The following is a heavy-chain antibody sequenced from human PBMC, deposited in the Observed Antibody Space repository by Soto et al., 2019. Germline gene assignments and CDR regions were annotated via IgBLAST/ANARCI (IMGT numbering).Heavy chain of an antibody. V-gene: IGHV4-61*08. CDR3: ARKHSSSSWDY. Sequence: PSETLSLTCEVSSGSVSGGGYSWSWIRQPPGKGLEWIGYIYYSGSPKYNPSLKSRVTISVDTSKKQFSLKLSSVTAADTAVYYCARKHSSSSWDYWGHGTLLTVSS. CDR1: SGSVSGGGYS. D-gene: IGHD6-6*01. J-gene: IGHJ4*01. CDR2: IYYSGSP.